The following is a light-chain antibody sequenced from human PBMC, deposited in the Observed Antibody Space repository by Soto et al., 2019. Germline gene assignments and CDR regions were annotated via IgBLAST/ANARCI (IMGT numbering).Light chain of an antibody. CDR3: QQLNSYPIT. Sequence: IQMTQSPSSLSASVGDRFTMAFRSSLSISSYLNWYQQKPGKVPKLLIYAASSLQGGVPSRFSGSGSGTDFTLTISSLQPEDFATYYCQQLNSYPITFGQGTRLEIK. CDR1: LSISSY. V-gene: IGKV1-39*01. J-gene: IGKJ5*01. CDR2: AAS.